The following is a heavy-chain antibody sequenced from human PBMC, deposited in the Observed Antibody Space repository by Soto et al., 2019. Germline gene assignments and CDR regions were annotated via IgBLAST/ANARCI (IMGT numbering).Heavy chain of an antibody. V-gene: IGHV1-69*08. Sequence: QVQPVQSGAEVKKPGSSVKVSCKTSGGTFSSYTISWVRQAPGQGLEWMGMIIPILGIANYAHKFQGRVTITEDKYTRTVYMELSSLSAEATAVYWWAREDPYYCGMDVWGQGTTVTVSS. CDR2: IIPILGIA. CDR1: GGTFSSYT. J-gene: IGHJ6*02. CDR3: AREDPYYCGMDV.